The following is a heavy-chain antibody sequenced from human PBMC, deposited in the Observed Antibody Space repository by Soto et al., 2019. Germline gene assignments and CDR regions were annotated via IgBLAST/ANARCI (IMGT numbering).Heavy chain of an antibody. Sequence: SGPTLVNPTQTLTLTCTFSGFSLSTSGMCVSWIRQPPGKALEWLALIDWDDDKYYSTSLKTRLTISKDTSKNQVVLTMTNMDPVDTATYYCARIPGYSSSWYVYGYYYYYGMDVWGQGTTVTVSS. CDR3: ARIPGYSSSWYVYGYYYYYGMDV. J-gene: IGHJ6*02. V-gene: IGHV2-70*01. CDR1: GFSLSTSGMC. D-gene: IGHD6-13*01. CDR2: IDWDDDK.